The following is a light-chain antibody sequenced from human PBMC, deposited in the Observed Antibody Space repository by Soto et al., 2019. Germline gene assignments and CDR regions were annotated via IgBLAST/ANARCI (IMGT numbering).Light chain of an antibody. CDR3: MSFTSSNTYV. CDR2: DVA. V-gene: IGLV2-14*03. CDR1: SSDVAAYNF. J-gene: IGLJ1*01. Sequence: QSVLTQPASVSGSPGQSITISCTGTSSDVAAYNFVSWYQHYPDKAPKVVIYDVANRPSGVSYRFSASKSGNTASLTISGLQAEDEADYYCMSFTSSNTYVFGTGTMSPS.